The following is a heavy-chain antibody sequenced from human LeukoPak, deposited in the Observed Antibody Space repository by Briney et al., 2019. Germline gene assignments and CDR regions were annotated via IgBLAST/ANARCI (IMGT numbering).Heavy chain of an antibody. V-gene: IGHV4-31*03. CDR2: IYYSGST. CDR3: AGSGGSWRNFDY. D-gene: IGHD2-15*01. J-gene: IGHJ4*02. Sequence: PSETLSLTCTVSGGSISSGGYYWSWIRQHPGKGLEWIGYIYYSGSTYYNPSLKSRVTISVDTSKNQFSLKLSSVTAADTAVYYCAGSGGSWRNFDYWGQGTLVTVSS. CDR1: GGSISSGGYY.